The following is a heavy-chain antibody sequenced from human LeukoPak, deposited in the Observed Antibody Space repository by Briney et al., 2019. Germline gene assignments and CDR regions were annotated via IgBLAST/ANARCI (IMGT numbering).Heavy chain of an antibody. Sequence: NPSETLSLTCTVSGGSISSYYWSWLRQPRGKGLEWFGYIHDSGTTNYNPSLKSRVTISVDTSKNQFSLKLSSVTAADTAVYYCARVSWFPGTSYYYMDVWGKGTTVTVSS. CDR2: IHDSGTT. D-gene: IGHD1-1*01. J-gene: IGHJ6*03. CDR3: ARVSWFPGTSYYYMDV. CDR1: GGSISSYY. V-gene: IGHV4-59*01.